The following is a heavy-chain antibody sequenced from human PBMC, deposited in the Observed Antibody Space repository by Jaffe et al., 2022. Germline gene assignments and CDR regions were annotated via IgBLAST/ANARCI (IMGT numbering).Heavy chain of an antibody. D-gene: IGHD3-10*01. Sequence: EVQLVESGGGLVKPGGSLRLSCAASGFTFSSYSMNWVRQAPGKGLEWVSSISSSSSYIYYADSVKGRFTISRDNAKNSLYLQMNSLRAEDTAVYYCARDPTMVQGVIITPNWFDPWGQGTLVTVSS. V-gene: IGHV3-21*01. J-gene: IGHJ5*02. CDR3: ARDPTMVQGVIITPNWFDP. CDR2: ISSSSSYI. CDR1: GFTFSSYS.